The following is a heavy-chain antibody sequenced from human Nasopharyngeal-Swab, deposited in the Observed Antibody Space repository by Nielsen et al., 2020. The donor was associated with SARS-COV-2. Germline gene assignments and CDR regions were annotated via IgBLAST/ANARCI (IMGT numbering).Heavy chain of an antibody. CDR3: ARDQSSGWYGALYYYYGMDV. CDR1: GYTFTIYA. Sequence: ASVKVSCKASGYTFTIYAMHLVRQAPGQRPEWMGWINAGNGNTKYSQKFQGRVTITRDTSASTAYMELSSLRSEDTAVYYCARDQSSGWYGALYYYYGMDVWGQGTTVTVSS. D-gene: IGHD6-19*01. J-gene: IGHJ6*02. CDR2: INAGNGNT. V-gene: IGHV1-3*01.